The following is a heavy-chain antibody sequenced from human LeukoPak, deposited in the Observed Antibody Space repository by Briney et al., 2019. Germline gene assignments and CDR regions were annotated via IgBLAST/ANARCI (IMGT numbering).Heavy chain of an antibody. CDR2: INPNSGGT. Sequence: ASVKVSCKASGYTFTGYYMHWVRQAPGQGLEWMGWINPNSGGTNYAQKFQGRVTMTRDTSISTAYMELSRLRSEDTAVYYCARDADYYDSSGYYSHDLAFDIWGQGTMVTVSS. V-gene: IGHV1-2*02. D-gene: IGHD3-22*01. CDR3: ARDADYYDSSGYYSHDLAFDI. J-gene: IGHJ3*02. CDR1: GYTFTGYY.